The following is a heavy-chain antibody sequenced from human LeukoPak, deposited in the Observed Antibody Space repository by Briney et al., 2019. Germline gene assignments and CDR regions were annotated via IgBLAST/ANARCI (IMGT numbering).Heavy chain of an antibody. CDR1: GYTFTSYD. CDR3: ARDLSYYDSGGYLYYGMDV. V-gene: IGHV1-8*01. J-gene: IGHJ6*02. CDR2: MNPNSGNT. Sequence: GASVKVSCKASGYTFTSYDINWVRQATGQGLEWMGWMNPNSGNTGYAQKFQGRVTMTRNTSISTAYMELSSLRSEDTAVYYCARDLSYYDSGGYLYYGMDVWGQGTTVTVSS. D-gene: IGHD3-22*01.